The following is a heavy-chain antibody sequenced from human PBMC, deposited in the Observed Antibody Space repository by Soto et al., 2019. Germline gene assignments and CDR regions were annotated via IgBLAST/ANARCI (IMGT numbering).Heavy chain of an antibody. CDR1: GFTFRTYT. J-gene: IGHJ6*02. CDR3: ARDRGYDAHDYYYNAMDV. Sequence: GSRRLSCVASGFTFRTYTMNWVRQAPGKGLEWVSGIRGFSPYTFYAESVKGRFTISRDNAKNSLYLQMNSLGVEDTAVYYCARDRGYDAHDYYYNAMDVWGQGTTVTVSS. CDR2: IRGFSPYT. V-gene: IGHV3-21*01. D-gene: IGHD2-15*01.